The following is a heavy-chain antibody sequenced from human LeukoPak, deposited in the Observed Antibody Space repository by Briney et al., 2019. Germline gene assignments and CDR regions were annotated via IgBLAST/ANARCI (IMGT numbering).Heavy chain of an antibody. Sequence: SETLSLTCTVSGGSISSSSYYWGWIRQPPGRGLEWIGSIYYSGSTYYNPSLKSRVTISVDTSKNQFSLKLSSVTAADTAVYYCARHGSGWPPTVYLDLWGRGTLVTVSS. CDR2: IYYSGST. D-gene: IGHD6-19*01. J-gene: IGHJ2*01. CDR1: GGSISSSSYY. V-gene: IGHV4-39*01. CDR3: ARHGSGWPPTVYLDL.